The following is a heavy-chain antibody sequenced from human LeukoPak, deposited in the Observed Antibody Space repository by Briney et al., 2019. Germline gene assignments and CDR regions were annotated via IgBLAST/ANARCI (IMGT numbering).Heavy chain of an antibody. CDR1: GFNFNTYT. J-gene: IGHJ4*02. CDR3: ARRLPLGCSGSTCFAGPVDH. D-gene: IGHD2-2*01. Sequence: GGSLRLSCAASGFNFNTYTMNWVRQAPGKGLEWVSSISSDSSYIYYADAVHGRFTVSRNNAKYSLYLQMNSLRAEDTAVYYCARRLPLGCSGSTCFAGPVDHWSQGTLVTVSS. CDR2: ISSDSSYI. V-gene: IGHV3-21*01.